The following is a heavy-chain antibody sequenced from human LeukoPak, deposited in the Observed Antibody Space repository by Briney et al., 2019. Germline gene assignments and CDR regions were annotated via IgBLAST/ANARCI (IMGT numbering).Heavy chain of an antibody. CDR2: IIPIIGTV. CDR1: GGTFSSYA. J-gene: IGHJ6*03. CDR3: ARDTREYYYYYMDV. Sequence: SVKVSCKASGGTFSSYAISWVRQAPGQGLEWMGGIIPIIGTVNYAQKFQGRITITADKSTSTAYMELSSLRSEDTAVYYCARDTREYYYYYMDVWGKGTTVTVSS. V-gene: IGHV1-69*06.